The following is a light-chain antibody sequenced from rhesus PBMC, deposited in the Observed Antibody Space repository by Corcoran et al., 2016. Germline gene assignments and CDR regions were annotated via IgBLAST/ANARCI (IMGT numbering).Light chain of an antibody. J-gene: IGKJ4*01. V-gene: IGKV1-33*02. CDR3: QQHNSYPLT. CDR2: AAS. CDR1: QGISSW. Sequence: DIQMTQSPSSLSASVGDRVTITCQASQGISSWLAWYQQKPGKAPKLLISAASSLQSGVPSRFRGSGSGTHFTLTISSLQPEDFATYYGQQHNSYPLTFGGGTKVEIK.